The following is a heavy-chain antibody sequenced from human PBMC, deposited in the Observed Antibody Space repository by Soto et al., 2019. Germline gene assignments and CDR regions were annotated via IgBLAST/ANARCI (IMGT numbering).Heavy chain of an antibody. D-gene: IGHD5-18*01. CDR2: INHSGST. V-gene: IGHV4-34*01. J-gene: IGHJ6*02. CDR1: GGSFSGYY. CDR3: ARGPRGYSYGYAHYYYGMDV. Sequence: SETLSVTCAVYGGSFSGYYWSWIRQPPGKGLEWIGEINHSGSTNYNPSLKSRVTISVDTSKNQFSLKLSSVTAADTAVYYCARGPRGYSYGYAHYYYGMDVWGQGTTVT.